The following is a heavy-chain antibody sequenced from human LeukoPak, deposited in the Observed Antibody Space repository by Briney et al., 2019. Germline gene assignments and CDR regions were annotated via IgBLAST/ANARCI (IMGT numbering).Heavy chain of an antibody. CDR1: GYTFTSYG. V-gene: IGHV1-18*01. D-gene: IGHD3-22*01. CDR3: ARVQSYYYDSSGYYFEVYYFDY. CDR2: ISAYNGNT. Sequence: ASVEVSCKASGYTFTSYGISWVRQAPGQGLEWMGWISAYNGNTNYAQKLQGRVTMTTDTSTSTAYMELRSLRSDDTAVYYCARVQSYYYDSSGYYFEVYYFDYWGQGTLVTVSS. J-gene: IGHJ4*02.